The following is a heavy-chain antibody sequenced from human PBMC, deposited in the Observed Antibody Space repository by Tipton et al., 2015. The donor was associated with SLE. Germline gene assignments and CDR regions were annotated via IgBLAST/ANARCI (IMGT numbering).Heavy chain of an antibody. D-gene: IGHD6-13*01. CDR2: IYYSGST. Sequence: TLSLTCTVSGGSISSYYWSWIRQPPGKGLEWIGYIYYSGSTNYNPSLKSRVTISVDTSKNQFSLKLSSVTAADTAVYYCASSSWYLLAFDIWGQGTMVTVSS. V-gene: IGHV4-59*01. CDR3: ASSSWYLLAFDI. J-gene: IGHJ3*02. CDR1: GGSISSYY.